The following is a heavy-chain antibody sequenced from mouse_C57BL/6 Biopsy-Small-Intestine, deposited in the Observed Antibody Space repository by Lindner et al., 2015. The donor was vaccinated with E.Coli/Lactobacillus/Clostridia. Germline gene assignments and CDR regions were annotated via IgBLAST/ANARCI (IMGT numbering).Heavy chain of an antibody. Sequence: VQLQESGAELVKPGASVKLSCTASGFNIKDNYMHWVKQRTEQGLEWIGRIDPEDGETKFGPKSQGKATITADTSSNTAYLQLSSLTSEDTAVYYCAAIYDGYYWYFDVWGTGTTVIVSS. V-gene: IGHV14-2*01. D-gene: IGHD2-3*01. CDR2: IDPEDGET. J-gene: IGHJ1*03. CDR3: AAIYDGYYWYFDV. CDR1: GFNIKDNY.